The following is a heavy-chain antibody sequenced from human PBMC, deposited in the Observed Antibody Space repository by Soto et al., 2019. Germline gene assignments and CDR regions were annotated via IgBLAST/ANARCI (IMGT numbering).Heavy chain of an antibody. CDR3: AIEVTTGGFDS. V-gene: IGHV1-69*08. CDR1: GGSSNIYT. Sequence: QVQLVQSGAELKKPGSSVKVSCKASGGSSNIYTITWVRQAPGQGLEWMGRIIPTLPIANYAQKFQGRVTIAADKSTGTAYMELRSLRSEDTAVYYCAIEVTTGGFDSWGQGTLVTVSS. D-gene: IGHD4-17*01. CDR2: IIPTLPIA. J-gene: IGHJ4*02.